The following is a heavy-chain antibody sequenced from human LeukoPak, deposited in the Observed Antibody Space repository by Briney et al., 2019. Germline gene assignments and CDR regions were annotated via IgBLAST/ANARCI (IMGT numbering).Heavy chain of an antibody. CDR2: ITNWNGGST. J-gene: IGHJ3*02. Sequence: RPGGSLRLSCEASGFTFDDYGMSWVRQSTGKGLEWVSAITNWNGGSTGYADSVRGRFTISRDNAKNSLYLQMNSLRAEDTALYYCARCSRSSTDCYSAFDIWGQGTMDTVSS. D-gene: IGHD2-2*02. CDR3: ARCSRSSTDCYSAFDI. CDR1: GFTFDDYG. V-gene: IGHV3-20*04.